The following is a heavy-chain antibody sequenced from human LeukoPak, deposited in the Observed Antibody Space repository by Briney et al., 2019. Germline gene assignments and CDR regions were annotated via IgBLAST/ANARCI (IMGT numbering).Heavy chain of an antibody. J-gene: IGHJ4*02. CDR3: ARRTATAIPEDY. Sequence: SETLSLTCTVSGGSISSYYWSWIRQPPGKGLGWIGYIYYSGSTNYNPSLKSRVTISVDTSKNQFSLKLSSVTAADTAVYYCARRTATAIPEDYWGQGTLVTVSS. CDR1: GGSISSYY. V-gene: IGHV4-59*08. CDR2: IYYSGST. D-gene: IGHD2-2*02.